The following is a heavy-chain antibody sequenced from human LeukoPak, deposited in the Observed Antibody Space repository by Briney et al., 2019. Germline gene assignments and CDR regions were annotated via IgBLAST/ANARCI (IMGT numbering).Heavy chain of an antibody. CDR1: GFTVSSNY. J-gene: IGHJ4*02. D-gene: IGHD3-9*01. Sequence: GGSLRLSCAASGFTVSSNYMSWVRQAPGKGLEWVSVIYSGGSTYYADSVKGRFTISRDNSKNTLYLQMNSLRAEDTAVYYCARSPLLRYFGWGNLWDYWGQGTLVTVSS. CDR3: ARSPLLRYFGWGNLWDY. CDR2: IYSGGST. V-gene: IGHV3-66*02.